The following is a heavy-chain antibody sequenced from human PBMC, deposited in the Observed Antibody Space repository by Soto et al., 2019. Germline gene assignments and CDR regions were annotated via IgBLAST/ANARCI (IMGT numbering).Heavy chain of an antibody. CDR3: ARGMGTIVVVSDFFDY. CDR2: IWYDGSNK. CDR1: GFTFSRYG. D-gene: IGHD3-22*01. J-gene: IGHJ4*01. V-gene: IGHV3-33*01. Sequence: QVQLVESGGGVVQPGRSLRLSCAASGFTFSRYGMHWVRQAPGKGLEWVAVIWYDGSNKYYADSVKGRFTISRDNSKNTLYLQMNSLRAGDTAVYYCARGMGTIVVVSDFFDYWGQGTLVTVSS.